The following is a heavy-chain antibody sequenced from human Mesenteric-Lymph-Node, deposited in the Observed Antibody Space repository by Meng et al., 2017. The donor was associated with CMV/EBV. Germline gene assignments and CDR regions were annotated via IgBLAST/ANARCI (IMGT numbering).Heavy chain of an antibody. CDR3: AKEGGQQQLVLGYFDS. D-gene: IGHD6-13*01. CDR2: IYSDGST. V-gene: IGHV3-53*01. J-gene: IGHJ4*02. CDR1: GFTVSNNY. Sequence: GESLKISCAASGFTVSNNYMTWVRQAPGKGLEWVSVIYSDGSTYYADSVKGRFTISRDNSRSTLYLQMNSLRAEGTAVYYCAKEGGQQQLVLGYFDSWGQGTLVTVSS.